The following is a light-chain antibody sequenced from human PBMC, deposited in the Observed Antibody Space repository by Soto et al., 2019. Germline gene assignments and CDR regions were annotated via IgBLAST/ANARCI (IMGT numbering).Light chain of an antibody. CDR3: KKYGGALF. V-gene: IGKV1-27*01. J-gene: IGKJ3*01. CDR1: QGIRNF. CDR2: AAS. Sequence: DIQMTQSPTSLSASVGDRVTITCRASQGIRNFVAWYQQKPGKAPKLLIYAASTLQSGVPSRFSGSGSGTDFHLTITTLRPEVVATYPLKKYGGALFFARGTKVEIK.